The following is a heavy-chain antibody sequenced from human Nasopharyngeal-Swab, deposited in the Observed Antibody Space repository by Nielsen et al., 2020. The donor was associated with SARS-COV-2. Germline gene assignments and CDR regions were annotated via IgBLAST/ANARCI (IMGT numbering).Heavy chain of an antibody. V-gene: IGHV3-7*01. CDR2: LNQDGSEK. Sequence: GESLKISCAASGFSFSSHWMTWVRQAPGKGLEWVASLNQDGSEKYYVDSVKGRFTISRDNAKNSLYLQMNSLRAEDTAVYYCARDRIYYGMDVWGQGTTVTVSS. CDR1: GFSFSSHW. J-gene: IGHJ6*02. CDR3: ARDRIYYGMDV.